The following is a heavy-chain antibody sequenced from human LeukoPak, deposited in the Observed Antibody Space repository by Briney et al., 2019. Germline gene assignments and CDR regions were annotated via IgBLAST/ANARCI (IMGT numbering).Heavy chain of an antibody. CDR1: GGSISSGGYS. J-gene: IGHJ4*02. Sequence: PSETLSLTCAVSGGSISSGGYSWSWIRQPPGKGLEWIGYIYHGGSTYYNPSLKSRVTISVDTSKNQFSLKLSSVTAADTAVYYCALLWFGLDYWGQGTLVTVSS. D-gene: IGHD3-10*01. V-gene: IGHV4-30-2*01. CDR2: IYHGGST. CDR3: ALLWFGLDY.